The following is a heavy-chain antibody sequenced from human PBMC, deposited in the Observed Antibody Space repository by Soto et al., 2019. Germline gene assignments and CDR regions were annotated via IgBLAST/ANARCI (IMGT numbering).Heavy chain of an antibody. CDR1: GGSFSGYY. D-gene: IGHD6-13*01. V-gene: IGHV4-34*01. CDR3: ARRIAAAAPFDY. CDR2: INHSGST. J-gene: IGHJ4*02. Sequence: PSETLSLTCAVYGGSFSGYYWSWIRQPPGKGLEWIGEINHSGSTNYNPSLKSRVTISVDTSKNQFSLKLSSVTAADTAVYYCARRIAAAAPFDYWGQGTLVTVS.